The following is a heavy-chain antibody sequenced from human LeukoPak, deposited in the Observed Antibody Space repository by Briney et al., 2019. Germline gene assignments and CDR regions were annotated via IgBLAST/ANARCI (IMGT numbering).Heavy chain of an antibody. CDR1: GFTFSNYG. J-gene: IGHJ4*02. V-gene: IGHV3-30*02. CDR2: IRYDGTNK. CDR3: AKDQGGAVAGTYFDY. Sequence: GGSLRLSCAASGFTFSNYGMHWVRQAPGKGLEWVAFIRYDGTNKYYADSVKGRFTISRDNSKNTLYLQMNSLRAEDTAVYYCAKDQGGAVAGTYFDYWGQGTLVTVSS. D-gene: IGHD6-19*01.